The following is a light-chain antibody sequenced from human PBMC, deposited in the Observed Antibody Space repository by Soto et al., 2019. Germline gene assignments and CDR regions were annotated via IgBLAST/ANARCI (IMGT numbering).Light chain of an antibody. Sequence: EIVMTQSPATLSVSPGERATLSCRASQSVSSNLAWYQQKPGRAPRLLIYSVSTRATGIPARFSGGASGTEFTLTISSLQSEDFAVYYCQQNNDWPRTFGQGTKVEI. CDR2: SVS. V-gene: IGKV3-15*01. CDR3: QQNNDWPRT. CDR1: QSVSSN. J-gene: IGKJ1*01.